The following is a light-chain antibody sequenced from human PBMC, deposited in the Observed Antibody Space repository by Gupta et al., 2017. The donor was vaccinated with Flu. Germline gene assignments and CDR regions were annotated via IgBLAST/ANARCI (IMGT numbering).Light chain of an antibody. CDR3: QHYNNWPPWT. J-gene: IGKJ1*01. CDR1: QSVSSN. Sequence: EIVLTQSPATLSVSPGERATLSCRASQSVSSNLAWYQQNPGQAPRLLIYGASTRDTGIPARFSGSGSGTEFTLTISSLQSEDFAVYYCQHYNNWPPWTFGQGTKVEIK. CDR2: GAS. V-gene: IGKV3-15*01.